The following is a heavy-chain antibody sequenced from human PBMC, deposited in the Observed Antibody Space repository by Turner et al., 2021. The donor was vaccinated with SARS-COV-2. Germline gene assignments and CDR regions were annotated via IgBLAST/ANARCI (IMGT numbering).Heavy chain of an antibody. CDR2: MYASGIT. CDR1: GGSMISYY. V-gene: IGHV4-59*01. Sequence: QVQLQESDPGLVKPSETLSLTCTVSGGSMISYYWSWIRQPPGKGLEWIAYMYASGITFYNPSLKSLVTISGDASKNQFSLRVTSVTAADTAVYYCARFTPAGGNDYWGQGTLVTVSS. D-gene: IGHD6-13*01. J-gene: IGHJ4*02. CDR3: ARFTPAGGNDY.